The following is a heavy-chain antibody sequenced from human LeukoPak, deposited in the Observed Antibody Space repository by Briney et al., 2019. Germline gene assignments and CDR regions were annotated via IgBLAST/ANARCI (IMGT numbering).Heavy chain of an antibody. CDR2: IIPILGIA. Sequence: SVKVSCKASRGTFSRYLIGWVRQATGQGLSWMGRIIPILGIANYAKKFQGRVTITADKSTSTAYMELSSLRSEDTAVYYCARGLVGGENRDNWGQGKLVTVSS. V-gene: IGHV1-69*04. CDR3: ARGLVGGENRDN. CDR1: RGTFSRYL. D-gene: IGHD1-26*01. J-gene: IGHJ4*02.